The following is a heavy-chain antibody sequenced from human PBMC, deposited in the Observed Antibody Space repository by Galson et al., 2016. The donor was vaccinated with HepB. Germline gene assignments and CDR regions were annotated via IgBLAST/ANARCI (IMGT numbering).Heavy chain of an antibody. Sequence: SLRLSCAASGFTFSSYGMHWVRQAPGKGLGWVSVIWYDGSNTYYADSVKGRFTISRDNSKNTLYLQMNSLRAEDTAVYYCARELTGGSSWGGDYWGQGTLVTVSS. CDR1: GFTFSSYG. CDR3: ARELTGGSSWGGDY. CDR2: IWYDGSNT. V-gene: IGHV3-33*01. D-gene: IGHD6-13*01. J-gene: IGHJ4*02.